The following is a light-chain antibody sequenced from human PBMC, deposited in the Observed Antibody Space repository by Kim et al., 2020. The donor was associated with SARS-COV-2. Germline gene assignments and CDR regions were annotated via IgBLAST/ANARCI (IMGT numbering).Light chain of an antibody. V-gene: IGLV2-14*04. CDR3: SSYTSSSTFV. CDR2: DVS. Sequence: GQSIPIACPGTSSDVGGYNYVSWYQQHPGKAPKLMIYDVSKRPSGVSNRFSGSKSGNTASLTISGLQAEDEADYYCSSYTSSSTFVFRTGTKVTVL. CDR1: SSDVGGYNY. J-gene: IGLJ1*01.